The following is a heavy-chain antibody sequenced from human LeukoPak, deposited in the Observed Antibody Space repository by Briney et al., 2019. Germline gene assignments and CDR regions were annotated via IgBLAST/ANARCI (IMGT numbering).Heavy chain of an antibody. D-gene: IGHD4-11*01. CDR3: AKDGVNYSFEY. Sequence: QPGGSLRLSCAASGFTVGTNLMSWVRQAPGKGLEWVSDIYSCGSTYYADSVKGRFTISRDHLKNTPYLQKNNLRAEDTAVYNCAKDGVNYSFEYWGHGALVTVSS. V-gene: IGHV3-53*01. CDR1: GFTVGTNL. CDR2: IYSCGST. J-gene: IGHJ4*01.